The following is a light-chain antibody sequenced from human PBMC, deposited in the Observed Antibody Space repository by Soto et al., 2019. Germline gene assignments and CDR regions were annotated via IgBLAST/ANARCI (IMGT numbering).Light chain of an antibody. J-gene: IGLJ3*02. V-gene: IGLV2-14*01. Sequence: QSVLTQAASASGSPGQSITISCTGTSSDIGAYNHVSWYQQHPGKAPKVLIYEVSDRPSGISNRFSGSKSGNTASLTISGLQAEDEADYYCASHTTSLTWVFGGGTQLTVL. CDR3: ASHTTSLTWV. CDR1: SSDIGAYNH. CDR2: EVS.